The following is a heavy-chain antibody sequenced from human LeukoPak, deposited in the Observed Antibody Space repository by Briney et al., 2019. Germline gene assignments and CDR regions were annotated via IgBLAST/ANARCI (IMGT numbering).Heavy chain of an antibody. V-gene: IGHV3-23*01. CDR1: GFTFSSYS. J-gene: IGHJ4*02. Sequence: GGSLRLSCAASGFTFSSYSMTWVRQAPGKGLEWVSAISGSGGSTYYADSVKGRFTISRDNSKNTLYLQMNSLRAEDTAVYYCARKRGTYIDYWGQGTLVTVSS. CDR2: ISGSGGST. D-gene: IGHD3-16*01. CDR3: ARKRGTYIDY.